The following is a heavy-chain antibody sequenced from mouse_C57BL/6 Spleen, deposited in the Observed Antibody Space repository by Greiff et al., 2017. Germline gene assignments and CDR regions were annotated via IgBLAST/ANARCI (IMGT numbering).Heavy chain of an antibody. J-gene: IGHJ1*03. Sequence: QVQLKESGPELVKPGASVKISCKASGYAFSSSWMNWVKQRPGKGLEWIGRIYPGDGDTNYNGKFKGKATLTADKSSSTAYMQLSSLTSEDAAVYFCARSDTTVVESWYFDVWGTGTTVTVSS. CDR1: GYAFSSSW. V-gene: IGHV1-82*01. CDR2: IYPGDGDT. D-gene: IGHD1-1*01. CDR3: ARSDTTVVESWYFDV.